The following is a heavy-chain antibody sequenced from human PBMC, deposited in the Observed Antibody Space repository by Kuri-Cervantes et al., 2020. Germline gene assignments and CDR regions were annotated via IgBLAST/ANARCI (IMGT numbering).Heavy chain of an antibody. D-gene: IGHD1-26*01. CDR1: GGSISSYY. J-gene: IGHJ6*02. V-gene: IGHV4-59*01. Sequence: SETLSLTCTVSGGSISSYYWSWIRQPPGKGLEWIGYIYYSGSTNHNPSLKSRVTISVDTSKNQFSLKLSSVTAADTAVYYCASNSGSSLFNYYYYGMDVWGQGTTVTVSS. CDR2: IYYSGST. CDR3: ASNSGSSLFNYYYYGMDV.